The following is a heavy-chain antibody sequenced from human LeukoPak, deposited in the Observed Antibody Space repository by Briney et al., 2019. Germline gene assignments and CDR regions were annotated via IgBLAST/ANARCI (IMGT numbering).Heavy chain of an antibody. CDR2: INHSGST. D-gene: IGHD1-26*01. CDR1: GGSFSGYY. V-gene: IGHV4-34*01. Sequence: SETLSLACAVYGGSFSGYYWSWIRQPPGKGLEWSGEINHSGSTNYNPSLKSRATISVDTSKNQCSLKLSSVTAADTAVYYCARGRVRWELPGRWYFDYWGQGTLVTVSS. CDR3: ARGRVRWELPGRWYFDY. J-gene: IGHJ4*02.